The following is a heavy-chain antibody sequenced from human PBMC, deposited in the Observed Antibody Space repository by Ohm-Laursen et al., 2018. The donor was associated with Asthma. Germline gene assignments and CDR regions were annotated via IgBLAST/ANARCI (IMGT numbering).Heavy chain of an antibody. J-gene: IGHJ3*01. CDR3: ATYNQYNAFDL. Sequence: GSLRLSCAASGFTFSSYGMHWVRQSPGKGLEWVGRITSERSGGTRAYAAPVKDRFTISRDDSKTTLYLQMNSLETEDTAVYFCATYNQYNAFDLWGQGTMVTVSS. V-gene: IGHV3-15*01. CDR1: GFTFSSYG. CDR2: ITSERSGGTR. D-gene: IGHD1-14*01.